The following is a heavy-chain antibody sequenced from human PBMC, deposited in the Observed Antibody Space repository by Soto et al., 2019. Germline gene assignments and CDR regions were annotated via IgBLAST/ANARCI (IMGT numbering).Heavy chain of an antibody. CDR2: IYYSGST. D-gene: IGHD2-2*01. Sequence: PSETLSLTCTVSGGSISSYYWSWIRQPPGKGLEWIGYIYYSGSTNYNPSLKSRVTISVDTSKNQFSLKLSPVTAADTAVYYCARGGCSSTSCYPYYSYYYMDVGGKGPTVNVS. CDR3: ARGGCSSTSCYPYYSYYYMDV. V-gene: IGHV4-59*01. CDR1: GGSISSYY. J-gene: IGHJ6*03.